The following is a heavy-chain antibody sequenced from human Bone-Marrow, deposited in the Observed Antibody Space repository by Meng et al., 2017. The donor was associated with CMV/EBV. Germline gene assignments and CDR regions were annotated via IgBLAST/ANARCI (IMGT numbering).Heavy chain of an antibody. D-gene: IGHD2-2*01. CDR1: GYTFRNYG. J-gene: IGHJ5*02. CDR2: ISANNGNT. V-gene: IGHV1-18*01. CDR3: ARGFKKYQLPRPSRFDP. Sequence: ASVKVSCKTSGYTFRNYGISWVRQAPGQGLEWMGWISANNGNTGYAQNLQGRVTMTTDTSTNTAYMELSSLRSEDTAVYYCARGFKKYQLPRPSRFDPWGQGTLVTVSS.